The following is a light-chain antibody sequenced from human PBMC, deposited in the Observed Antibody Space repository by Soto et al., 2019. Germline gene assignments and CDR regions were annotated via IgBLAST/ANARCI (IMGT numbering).Light chain of an antibody. CDR2: AAS. J-gene: IGKJ2*01. V-gene: IGKV1-39*01. Sequence: DIQMTQSPSSLSASVGDRVTITCRASQSISSYLNWYHQKPGKAPKLLIYAASSLQSGVPSRFSVSGSVTDFTLTISSLQPEDFATYYCQQSYSTPPTFGQGTKLEIK. CDR3: QQSYSTPPT. CDR1: QSISSY.